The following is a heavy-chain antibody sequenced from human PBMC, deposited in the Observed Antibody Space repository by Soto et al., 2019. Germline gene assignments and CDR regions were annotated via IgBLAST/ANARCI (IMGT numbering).Heavy chain of an antibody. CDR3: ELDISTQWLVQNY. CDR2: IYYSGST. D-gene: IGHD6-19*01. V-gene: IGHV4-59*01. CDR1: GGSISSYY. Sequence: SETLSLTCTVSGGSISSYYWSWIRQPPGKGLEWIGYIYYSGSTNHNPSLKSRVTITKDTSKNQVVLTMTNMDPVDTATYYCELDISTQWLVQNYWGQGTLVTAPQ. J-gene: IGHJ4*02.